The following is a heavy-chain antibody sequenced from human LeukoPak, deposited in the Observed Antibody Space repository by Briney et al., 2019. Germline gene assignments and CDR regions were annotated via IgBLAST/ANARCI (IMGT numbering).Heavy chain of an antibody. CDR2: IREDGRET. D-gene: IGHD4-17*01. V-gene: IGHV3-7*01. CDR3: PRVPTVTRPGHWYFDL. CDR1: GFTFRIYW. J-gene: IGHJ2*01. Sequence: GGPVRLSCAASGFTFRIYWMSWVRHAPGKAGVWVANIREDGRETFYVDSVKGRFTISRDNAKDSLDLEMHSLRAEDAALYFCPRVPTVTRPGHWYFDLWGRGTLVTVSS.